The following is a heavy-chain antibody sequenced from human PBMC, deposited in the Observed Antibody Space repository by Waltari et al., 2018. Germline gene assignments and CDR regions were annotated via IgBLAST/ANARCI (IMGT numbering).Heavy chain of an antibody. D-gene: IGHD6-19*01. J-gene: IGHJ4*02. CDR1: GYSISSGYY. CDR3: HVRSVEVDY. Sequence: QVQLQESGPGLVQPSETLSLTCAVSGYSISSGYYWGWIRQPPGKGLEWIGSIYHSGSTYYNPSLKSRVTISVDTSKNQFSLKLSSVTAADTAVYYCHVRSVEVDYWGQGTLVTVSS. V-gene: IGHV4-38-2*01. CDR2: IYHSGST.